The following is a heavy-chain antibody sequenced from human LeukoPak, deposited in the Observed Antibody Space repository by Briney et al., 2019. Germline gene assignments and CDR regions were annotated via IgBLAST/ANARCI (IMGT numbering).Heavy chain of an antibody. Sequence: GGSLRLSCAASGLTFSSYAMSWVRQAPGKGLEWVSAISGSGGSTYYADSVKGRFTISRDNSKNTLYLQMNSLRAEDTAVYYCANGGSYCSGGSCYPFPDWFDPWGQGTQVTVSS. CDR2: ISGSGGST. D-gene: IGHD2-15*01. V-gene: IGHV3-23*01. CDR1: GLTFSSYA. CDR3: ANGGSYCSGGSCYPFPDWFDP. J-gene: IGHJ5*02.